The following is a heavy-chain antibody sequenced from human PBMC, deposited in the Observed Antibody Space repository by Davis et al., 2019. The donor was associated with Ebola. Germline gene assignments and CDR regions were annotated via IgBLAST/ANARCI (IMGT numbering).Heavy chain of an antibody. J-gene: IGHJ5*02. CDR2: INPNSGNT. D-gene: IGHD3-10*01. CDR3: ARQVTQYGSGTYGAFFDP. CDR1: GYTFTGYY. Sequence: ASVKVSCKASGYTFTGYYMHWVRQAPGQGLEWMGWINPNSGNTNYAQKFQGRVTMTRDTSISTAYMELSRLRSDDTAVYYCARQVTQYGSGTYGAFFDPWGQGTLVTVSS. V-gene: IGHV1-2*02.